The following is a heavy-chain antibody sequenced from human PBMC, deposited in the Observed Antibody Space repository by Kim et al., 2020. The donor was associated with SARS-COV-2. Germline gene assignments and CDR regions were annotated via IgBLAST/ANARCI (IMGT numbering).Heavy chain of an antibody. CDR1: GGPVSRGNFY. Sequence: SETLSLTCTVSGGPVSRGNFYWTWIRQPPGKGLEWIGHIYDKGNTNYNPSLNSRVTISVDTSKNQFSLKLTSVTAADTATYYCARGGPRASSSYIDSWG. D-gene: IGHD2-2*01. J-gene: IGHJ4*01. CDR3: ARGGPRASSSYIDS. V-gene: IGHV4-61*01. CDR2: IYDKGNT.